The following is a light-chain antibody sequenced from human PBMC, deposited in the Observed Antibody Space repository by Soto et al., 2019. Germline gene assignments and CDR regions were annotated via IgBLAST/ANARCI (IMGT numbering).Light chain of an antibody. CDR1: SSDVGGYNY. CDR2: EVS. V-gene: IGLV2-14*01. Sequence: QTVVTQPASVSGSPGQSITISCTGTSSDVGGYNYVSWYQQHPGKAPKLMIFEVSNRPSGVSNRFSGSKSGNTASLTISGLQAEDEADYYCGSYTSSSTRVFGTGTKVTVL. J-gene: IGLJ1*01. CDR3: GSYTSSSTRV.